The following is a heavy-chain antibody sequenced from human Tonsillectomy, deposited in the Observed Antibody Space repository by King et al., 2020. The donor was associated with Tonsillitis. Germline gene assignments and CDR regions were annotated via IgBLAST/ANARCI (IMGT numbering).Heavy chain of an antibody. CDR2: LSYTGST. V-gene: IGHV4-59*08. CDR3: ARLAFTYSFGLDV. D-gene: IGHD3-16*01. Sequence: VQLQESGPGLVKPSETLSLTCAVSVGSISTYYWSWIRQPPGKGLEWIGYLSYTGSTNYNPSLKSRVTISMDKSKNQFSLKLSSVTPADTAVYYCARLAFTYSFGLDVWGQGTTLTVSA. CDR1: VGSISTYY. J-gene: IGHJ6*01.